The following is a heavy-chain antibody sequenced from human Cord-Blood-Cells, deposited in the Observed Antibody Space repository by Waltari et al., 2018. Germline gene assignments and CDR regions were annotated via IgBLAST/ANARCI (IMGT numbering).Heavy chain of an antibody. V-gene: IGHV4-39*01. J-gene: IGHJ4*02. CDR2: IYYSGST. CDR1: GGSISSSSYY. D-gene: IGHD7-27*01. CDR3: ARLPPVGLGMLSY. Sequence: QLQLQESGPGLVKPSETLSLTCTVSGGSISSSSYYWGWIRQPPGKGLEWIGSIYYSGSTYYNPSLKSRVTRSVDTSKNQFSLKLSSVTAADTAVYYCARLPPVGLGMLSYWGQGTLVTVSS.